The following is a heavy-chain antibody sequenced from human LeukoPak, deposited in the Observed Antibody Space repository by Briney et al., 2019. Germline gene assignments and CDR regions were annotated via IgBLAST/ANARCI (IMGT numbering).Heavy chain of an antibody. CDR2: IYYSGST. Sequence: SETLSLTCTVSGGSISSYYWSWIRQPPGKGLEWIGYIYYSGSTNYNPSLKSRVTISVDTSKNQFSLKLSSVTAADTAVYYCARVVGATLTHWGQGTLVTVSS. J-gene: IGHJ4*02. V-gene: IGHV4-59*01. D-gene: IGHD1-26*01. CDR3: ARVVGATLTH. CDR1: GGSISSYY.